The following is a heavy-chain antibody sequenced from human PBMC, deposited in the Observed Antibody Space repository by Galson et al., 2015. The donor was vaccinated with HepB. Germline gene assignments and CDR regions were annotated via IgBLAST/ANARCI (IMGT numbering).Heavy chain of an antibody. Sequence: SVKVSCKASGGTFSSYAISWVRQAPGQGLEWMGGIIPIFGTANYAQKFQGRVTITADESASTAYMELSSLRSEDTAVYYCAGESGYDSDYYYMYVWGQGTLVAVYS. V-gene: IGHV1-69*13. CDR3: AGESGYDSDYYYMYV. CDR1: GGTFSSYA. D-gene: IGHD5-12*01. CDR2: IIPIFGTA. J-gene: IGHJ6*03.